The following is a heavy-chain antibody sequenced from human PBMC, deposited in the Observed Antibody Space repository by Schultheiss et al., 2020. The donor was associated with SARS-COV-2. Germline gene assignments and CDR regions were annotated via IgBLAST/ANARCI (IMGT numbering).Heavy chain of an antibody. CDR3: AKAGHYCSGTSCYSAY. CDR1: GFTFSSYA. J-gene: IGHJ4*02. Sequence: GGSLRLSCAVSGFTFSSYAMSWVRQAPGKGLEWVSTISDSGGTTYYADSVKGRFTISRDNSKNTLYLQMNSLRAEDTALYYCAKAGHYCSGTSCYSAYWGQGALVTVAS. D-gene: IGHD2-2*01. CDR2: ISDSGGTT. V-gene: IGHV3-23*01.